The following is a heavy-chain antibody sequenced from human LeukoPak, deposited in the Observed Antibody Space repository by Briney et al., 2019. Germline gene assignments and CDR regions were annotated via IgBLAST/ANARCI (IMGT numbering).Heavy chain of an antibody. CDR3: AKDNGGYSYGSDY. J-gene: IGHJ4*02. V-gene: IGHV3-33*06. D-gene: IGHD5-18*01. CDR2: IWYDGSNK. Sequence: PGRSLILSCAASGFTFSSYGMHWVRQAPGKGLEWVAVIWYDGSNKYYADSVKGRFTISRDNSKNTLYLQMNSLRAEDTAVYYCAKDNGGYSYGSDYWGQGTLVTVSS. CDR1: GFTFSSYG.